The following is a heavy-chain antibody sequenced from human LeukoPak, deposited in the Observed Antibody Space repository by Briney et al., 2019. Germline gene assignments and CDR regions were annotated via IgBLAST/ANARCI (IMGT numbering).Heavy chain of an antibody. CDR3: ARDRIAAASVYYYYGMDV. CDR1: GFTFSSYS. Sequence: GGSLRLSWAASGFTFSSYSMHWVRQAPGKGLEWVAVISYDGSNKYYADSVKGRFTISRDNSKNTLYLQMNSLRAEDMAVYYCARDRIAAASVYYYYGMDVWGQGPTATVSS. J-gene: IGHJ6*02. CDR2: ISYDGSNK. D-gene: IGHD6-13*01. V-gene: IGHV3-30*04.